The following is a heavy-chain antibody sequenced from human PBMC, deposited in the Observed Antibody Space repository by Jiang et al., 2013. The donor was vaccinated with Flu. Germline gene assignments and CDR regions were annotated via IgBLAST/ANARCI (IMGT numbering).Heavy chain of an antibody. CDR2: INHSGST. V-gene: IGHV4-34*01. CDR1: GGSFSGYY. J-gene: IGHJ3*02. CDR3: ARVVICGGDCDAFDI. D-gene: IGHD2-21*02. Sequence: LLKPSETLSLTCAVYGGSFSGYYWSWIRQPPGKGLEWIGEINHSGSTNYNPSLKSRVTISVDTSKNQFSLKLSSVTAADTAVYYCARVVICGGDCDAFDIWGQGTMVTVSS.